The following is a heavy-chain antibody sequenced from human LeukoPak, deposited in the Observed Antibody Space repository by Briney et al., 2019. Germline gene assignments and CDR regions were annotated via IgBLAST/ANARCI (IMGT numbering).Heavy chain of an antibody. CDR1: GYTFTSYG. D-gene: IGHD2-15*01. J-gene: IGHJ3*02. CDR2: IGAYNGNT. V-gene: IGHV1-18*04. CDR3: ARDLLYCSGGSCYSLDAFNI. Sequence: GASVKVSCKASGYTFTSYGIGWVRQAPGQGLEWRGWIGAYNGNTNYAQKLQGRVTMTTDTSTSTAYMELRSLRSDDTAVYYCARDLLYCSGGSCYSLDAFNIWGQGTMVTVSS.